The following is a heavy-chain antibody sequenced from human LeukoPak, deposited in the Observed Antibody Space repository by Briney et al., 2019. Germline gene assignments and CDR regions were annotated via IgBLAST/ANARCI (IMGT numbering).Heavy chain of an antibody. J-gene: IGHJ4*02. CDR1: GGTFSSYA. V-gene: IGHV1-69*13. D-gene: IGHD6-13*01. Sequence: SVKVSCKASGGTFSSYAISWVRQAPGQGLEWMGGIIPIFGTANYAQKFQGRVTITADESTSTAYMELSSLRSEDTAVYYCAGGPFGAAAGTSYFDYWGQGTLVTVSS. CDR3: AGGPFGAAAGTSYFDY. CDR2: IIPIFGTA.